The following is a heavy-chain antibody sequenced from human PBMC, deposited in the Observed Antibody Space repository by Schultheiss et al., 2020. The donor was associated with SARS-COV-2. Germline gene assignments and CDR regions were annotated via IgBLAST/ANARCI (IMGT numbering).Heavy chain of an antibody. CDR1: GFTFSNYE. CDR3: ARAYDGMDV. CDR2: ISGGGETK. Sequence: GGSLRLSCAASGFTFSNYEMNWVRQSPGKGLEWLSYISGGGETKYYADSVRGRFTISRDNAKNSLYLQMNSLRAEDTAVYYCARAYDGMDVWGQGTTVTVSS. J-gene: IGHJ6*02. D-gene: IGHD2-2*01. V-gene: IGHV3-48*03.